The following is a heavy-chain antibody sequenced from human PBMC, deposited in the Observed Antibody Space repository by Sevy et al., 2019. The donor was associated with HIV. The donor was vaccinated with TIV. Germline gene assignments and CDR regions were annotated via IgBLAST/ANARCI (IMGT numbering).Heavy chain of an antibody. V-gene: IGHV4-59*01. J-gene: IGHJ4*02. Sequence: SETLSLTCTVSGGSISGYYWSWIRQSPGKGLEWIGFIYDSGRANYNPSLKSRVSISVDTSKNQVSLKMSSMTAAETAVYYCARSLNNYDTSGYQMGLDFWGQGTLVTVSS. CDR2: IYDSGRA. D-gene: IGHD3-22*01. CDR1: GGSISGYY. CDR3: ARSLNNYDTSGYQMGLDF.